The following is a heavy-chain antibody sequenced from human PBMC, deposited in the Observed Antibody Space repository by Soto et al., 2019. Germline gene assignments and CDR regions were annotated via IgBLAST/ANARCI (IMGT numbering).Heavy chain of an antibody. CDR2: IYYSGST. J-gene: IGHJ4*02. CDR1: GGTISSWY. Sequence: QVQLQESGPGLVKPSETLSLTCTVSGGTISSWYWSWIRQPPGKGLEWIGYIYYSGSTNCNPSLKSRATISVDTSKNQFPLKLSSETAADTAVYYCARRYGSALDYWGQGTLVTVSS. D-gene: IGHD1-26*01. CDR3: ARRYGSALDY. V-gene: IGHV4-59*08.